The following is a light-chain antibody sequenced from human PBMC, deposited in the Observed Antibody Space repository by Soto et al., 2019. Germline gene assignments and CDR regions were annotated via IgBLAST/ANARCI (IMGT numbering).Light chain of an antibody. CDR2: GTS. J-gene: IGKJ4*01. V-gene: IGKV3-15*01. CDR3: QQYNDWPPRT. CDR1: QSVNIN. Sequence: EIVMTQSPATLSVSPGERATLSCRASQSVNINFDWYQQKPGQAPRLIIYGTSTRATAVPARFSGSGSGTEFTLTISNLQSEDFAVYYCQQYNDWPPRTFGGGTKVDIK.